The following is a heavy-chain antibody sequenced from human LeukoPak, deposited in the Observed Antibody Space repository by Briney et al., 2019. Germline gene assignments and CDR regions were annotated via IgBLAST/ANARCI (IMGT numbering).Heavy chain of an antibody. CDR3: ARTIAAAGTYFDY. D-gene: IGHD6-13*01. CDR1: GFTFSDYY. J-gene: IGHJ4*02. Sequence: GGSLRLSCAASGFTFSDYYMSWIRQAPGKGLEWVSYISSSGTTIYYADSVKGRITISRDNAKNSLYLQMNSLRAEDTAVYYCARTIAAAGTYFDYWGQGTLVTVSS. CDR2: ISSSGTTI. V-gene: IGHV3-11*01.